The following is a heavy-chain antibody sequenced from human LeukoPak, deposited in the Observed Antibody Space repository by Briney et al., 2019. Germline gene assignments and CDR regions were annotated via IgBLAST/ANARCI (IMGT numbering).Heavy chain of an antibody. D-gene: IGHD2-2*01. CDR2: IIPIFGTA. CDR1: GGTFSSYA. Sequence: ASMKVSCKASGGTFSSYAISWVRQAPGQGLEWMGGIIPIFGTANYAQKFQGRVTITADESTSTAYMELSSLRSEDTAVYYCARAVGCSSTSCYRIDYYGMDVWGQGTTVTVSS. CDR3: ARAVGCSSTSCYRIDYYGMDV. V-gene: IGHV1-69*13. J-gene: IGHJ6*02.